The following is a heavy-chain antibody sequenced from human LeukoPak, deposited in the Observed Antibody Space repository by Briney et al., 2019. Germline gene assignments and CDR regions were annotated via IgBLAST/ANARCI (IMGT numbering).Heavy chain of an antibody. CDR2: IKQDGSEK. D-gene: IGHD3-16*02. V-gene: IGHV3-7*03. J-gene: IGHJ4*02. Sequence: GGSLRLSCAASGFTFSSYWMSWVRQAPGKGLEWVANIKQDGSEKYYVDSVKGRFTISRDNAKNSLYLQMNSLRAEDTAVYYCASEGAWDYVWGSYRYFDYWGQGTLVTVSS. CDR1: GFTFSSYW. CDR3: ASEGAWDYVWGSYRYFDY.